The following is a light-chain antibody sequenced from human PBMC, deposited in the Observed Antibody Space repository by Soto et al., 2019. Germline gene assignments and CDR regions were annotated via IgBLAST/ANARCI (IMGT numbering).Light chain of an antibody. CDR3: QQSYTLSPLT. Sequence: DIQMTQSPSSLSASVGDRVIITCRTSQSISNYLNWYQHKPGEAPKVLISAASNLQSGVPSRFSGSGSGTAFTLTISSLQPEDFATYFCQQSYTLSPLTFGGGTKVDIK. CDR2: AAS. J-gene: IGKJ4*01. V-gene: IGKV1-39*01. CDR1: QSISNY.